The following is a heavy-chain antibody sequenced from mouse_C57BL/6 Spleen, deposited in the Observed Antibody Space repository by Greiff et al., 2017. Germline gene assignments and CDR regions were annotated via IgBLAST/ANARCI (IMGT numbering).Heavy chain of an antibody. D-gene: IGHD2-4*01. V-gene: IGHV1-64*01. Sequence: QVQLQQPGAELVKPGASVKLSCKASGYTFTSYWMHWVKQRPGQGLEWIGMIHPNSGSTNYNEKFKSKATLTVDKSSSTAYMQLSSLTSEDSAVYYCAREGDYDYDGRYFDVWGTGTTVTVSS. J-gene: IGHJ1*03. CDR2: IHPNSGST. CDR1: GYTFTSYW. CDR3: AREGDYDYDGRYFDV.